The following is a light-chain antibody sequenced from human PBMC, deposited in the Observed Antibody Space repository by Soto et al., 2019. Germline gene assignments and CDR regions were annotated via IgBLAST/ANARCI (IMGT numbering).Light chain of an antibody. J-gene: IGKJ1*01. Sequence: DIQMTQSPSTLSASVGDTVTITCRASQTISGWLAWYQQRPGKAPNLLIFDASTLESGVPSRFSGSGSATNFSLTISSLQSDDFATYYCLQYTGYYRTFGQGTKVEIK. CDR2: DAS. V-gene: IGKV1-5*01. CDR1: QTISGW. CDR3: LQYTGYYRT.